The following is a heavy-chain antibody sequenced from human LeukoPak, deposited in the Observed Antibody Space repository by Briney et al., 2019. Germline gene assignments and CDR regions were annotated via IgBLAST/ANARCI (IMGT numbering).Heavy chain of an antibody. CDR1: GGSFSGYY. J-gene: IGHJ3*02. V-gene: IGHV4-34*01. CDR2: INHSGST. CDR3: AVRPSPRDAFDI. Sequence: PSETLSLTCAVYGGSFSGYYWSWIRQPPGKGLEWIGEINHSGSTNYNASLKSRVTISVDTSKNQLSLKLSSVTAADTAVYYCAVRPSPRDAFDIWGQGTMVTVSS.